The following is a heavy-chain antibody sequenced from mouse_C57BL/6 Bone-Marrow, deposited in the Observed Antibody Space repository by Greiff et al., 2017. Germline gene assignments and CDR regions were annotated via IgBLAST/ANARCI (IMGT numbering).Heavy chain of an antibody. CDR3: AREGDYYGSSWFAY. CDR2: IHPNSGST. Sequence: QVQLQQPGAELVKPGASVKLSCKASGYTFTSYWMHWVKQRPGQGLEWIRMIHPNSGSTNYNEKFKSKATLTVDKSSSTAYMQLSSLTSEDSAVYYCAREGDYYGSSWFAYWGQGTLVTVSA. V-gene: IGHV1-64*01. J-gene: IGHJ3*01. D-gene: IGHD1-1*01. CDR1: GYTFTSYW.